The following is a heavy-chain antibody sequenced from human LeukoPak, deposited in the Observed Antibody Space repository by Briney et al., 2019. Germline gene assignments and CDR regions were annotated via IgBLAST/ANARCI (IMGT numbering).Heavy chain of an antibody. CDR3: SRHVNTFDY. V-gene: IGHV4-39*01. J-gene: IGHJ4*02. CDR2: IFYTGNT. Sequence: SETLSLTCSVAGGSISSRNHYWGWIRQPPGKGLEWIGSIFYTGNTYYNPSLRSRVTMSVDTSKNHFSLNLSSVTAADMAVYYCSRHVNTFDYWGQGALVTVSS. CDR1: GGSISSRNHY.